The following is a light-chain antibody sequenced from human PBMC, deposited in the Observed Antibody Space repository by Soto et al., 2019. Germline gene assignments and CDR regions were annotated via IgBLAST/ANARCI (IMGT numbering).Light chain of an antibody. J-gene: IGLJ1*01. Sequence: QSVLTQPASVSGSPGQSITISCTGTNSDVGAYPYVSWYQQHPGNAPKLLIYEVADRPSGVSDRFSGSKSGNTASLTITGLQAEDEADYYCQSYDRRLSGYVFGTGTKLTVL. CDR3: QSYDRRLSGYV. V-gene: IGLV2-14*03. CDR2: EVA. CDR1: NSDVGAYPY.